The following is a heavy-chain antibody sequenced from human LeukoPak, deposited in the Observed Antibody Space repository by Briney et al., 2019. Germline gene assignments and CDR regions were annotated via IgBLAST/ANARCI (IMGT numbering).Heavy chain of an antibody. CDR3: ARAHSSAHPEFDY. CDR1: RYTSGSYG. CDR2: ISGSGVST. J-gene: IGHJ4*02. Sequence: RGSLRLSCAASRYTSGSYGMSCLRHSTEKALEWFSTISGSGVSTYHADSVKGRFTISRDSSSNTLLLQMNSRRAEDTAVYYCARAHSSAHPEFDYWGQGTLVTVSS. D-gene: IGHD6-19*01. V-gene: IGHV3-23*01.